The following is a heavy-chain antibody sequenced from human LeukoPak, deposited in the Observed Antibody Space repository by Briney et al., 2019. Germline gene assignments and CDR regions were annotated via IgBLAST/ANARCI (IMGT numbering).Heavy chain of an antibody. CDR3: ATSGRGYYYYGMDV. V-gene: IGHV4-59*01. D-gene: IGHD6-25*01. CDR2: IYYSGST. J-gene: IGHJ6*02. CDR1: GGSISSYY. Sequence: SETLSLTCTVSGGSISSYYWSWIRQPPGKGLEWIGYIYYSGSTNYNPSLKSRVTISVDTSMNQFSLKLSSVTAADTAVYYCATSGRGYYYYGMDVWGQGTTVTVSS.